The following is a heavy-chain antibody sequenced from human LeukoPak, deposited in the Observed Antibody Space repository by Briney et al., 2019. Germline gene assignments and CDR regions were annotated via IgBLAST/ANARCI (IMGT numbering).Heavy chain of an antibody. Sequence: GASLRLSCAASGLTFSNHGMNSVRQAPGEGLEWVSVIRPSGNITYYADSVKGPFTIPRDNSKTTLYLEVISLTAEDTAVYYCAKDDAWLRFGEWSQGTLVTVSS. V-gene: IGHV3-23*01. CDR2: IRPSGNIT. J-gene: IGHJ4*02. D-gene: IGHD3-10*01. CDR1: GLTFSNHG. CDR3: AKDDAWLRFGE.